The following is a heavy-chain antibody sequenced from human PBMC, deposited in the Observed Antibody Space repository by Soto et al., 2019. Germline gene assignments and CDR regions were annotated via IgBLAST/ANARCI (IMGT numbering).Heavy chain of an antibody. Sequence: GGSLRLSCAASGFTFSNAWMSWVRQAPGKGLEWVGRIKSKTDGGTTDYAAPVKGRFTISRDDSKNTLYLQMNSLKTEDTAVYYCTTLPYDSSGYLDYWGQGTLVTVSS. D-gene: IGHD3-22*01. CDR1: GFTFSNAW. CDR2: IKSKTDGGTT. CDR3: TTLPYDSSGYLDY. J-gene: IGHJ4*02. V-gene: IGHV3-15*01.